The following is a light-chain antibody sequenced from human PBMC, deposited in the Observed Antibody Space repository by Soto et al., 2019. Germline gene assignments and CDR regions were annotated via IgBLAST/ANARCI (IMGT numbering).Light chain of an antibody. CDR2: GAS. CDR3: QQYGSSPPIT. Sequence: EIVLTQSPGTLSLSPGERATLSCRASQSVSSSYLAWYQQKPGQAPRLLIYGASSRATGIPDRFSGSGSGTDFTLTISRLEPEDSAVYYCQQYGSSPPITFGQGTLLEI. J-gene: IGKJ5*01. V-gene: IGKV3-20*01. CDR1: QSVSSSY.